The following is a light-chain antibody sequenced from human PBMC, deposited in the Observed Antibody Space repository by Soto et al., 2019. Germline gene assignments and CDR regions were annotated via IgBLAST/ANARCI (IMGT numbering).Light chain of an antibody. CDR3: QHYDTSAWFT. J-gene: IGKJ3*01. CDR1: QSVSSTY. CDR2: AAS. Sequence: EIVLTQSPGTLSLSPGERATLSCRASQSVSSTYLAWYQQTPGQAPRLLIYAASNRATGIPDRFSGSGSGTDFILTISRLEPEDSALYYCQHYDTSAWFTSGPGTKVDIK. V-gene: IGKV3-20*01.